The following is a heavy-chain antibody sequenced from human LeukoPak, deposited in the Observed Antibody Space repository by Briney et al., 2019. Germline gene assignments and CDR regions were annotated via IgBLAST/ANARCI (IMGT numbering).Heavy chain of an antibody. CDR3: ARGHYYDSSGYYHVDAFDI. V-gene: IGHV3-53*01. J-gene: IGHJ3*02. CDR2: IYSGGST. D-gene: IGHD3-22*01. CDR1: GFTVSSNY. Sequence: GGSLRLSCAASGFTVSSNYMSWVRQAPGKGLEWVSVIYSGGSTYYADSVKGRFTISRDNSKNTLYLQMNSLRAEDTAVYYCARGHYYDSSGYYHVDAFDIWGQGTMVTVSS.